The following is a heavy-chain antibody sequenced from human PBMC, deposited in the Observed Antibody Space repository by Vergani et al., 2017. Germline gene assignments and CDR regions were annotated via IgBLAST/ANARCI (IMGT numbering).Heavy chain of an antibody. CDR1: GYSISSGYY. V-gene: IGHV4-38-2*02. CDR3: ARGPYSSSFYYYYGMDV. CDR2: IYHSGST. Sequence: QVQLQQWGPGLVKPSETLSLTCTVSGYSISSGYYWGWIRQPPGKGLEWIGSIYHSGSTYYNPSLKSRVTISVDTSKNQFSLKLSSVTAADTAVYYCARGPYSSSFYYYYGMDVWGQGTTVTVSS. J-gene: IGHJ6*02. D-gene: IGHD6-13*01.